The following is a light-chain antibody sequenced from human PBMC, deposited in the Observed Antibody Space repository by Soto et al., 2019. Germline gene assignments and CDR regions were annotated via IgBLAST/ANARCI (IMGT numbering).Light chain of an antibody. V-gene: IGKV4-1*01. CDR1: QSVLYSSNSKNY. CDR2: WAS. Sequence: DIVMIQSPDSLAVSLGERATINCKSSQSVLYSSNSKNYLAWYQQKPGQSPKLLIYWASTRESGVLDRFSGSGSGTDFTLTISSLQAEDVAVYYCQQYLTTPYTFGQGTKLEIK. J-gene: IGKJ2*01. CDR3: QQYLTTPYT.